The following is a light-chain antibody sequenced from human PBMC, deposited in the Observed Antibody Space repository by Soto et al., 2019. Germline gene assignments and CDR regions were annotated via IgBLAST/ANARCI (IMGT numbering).Light chain of an antibody. CDR2: GAS. J-gene: IGKJ1*01. CDR3: QQYGSSRWT. CDR1: QSVSSSY. Sequence: EIVLTQSPGTLSLSPWERATLSCRASQSVSSSYLAWYQQNRGQAPRLLIYGASSRAPGIPDRFGGSGSGTDFTLTISRLEPEDFAVYYCQQYGSSRWTFGQGTKVDIK. V-gene: IGKV3-20*01.